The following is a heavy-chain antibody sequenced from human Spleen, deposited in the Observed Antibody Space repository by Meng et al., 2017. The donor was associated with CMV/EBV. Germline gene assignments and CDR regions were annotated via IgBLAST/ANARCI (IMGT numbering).Heavy chain of an antibody. V-gene: IGHV1-18*01. J-gene: IGHJ4*02. CDR2: ISVYYSST. Sequence: ASVKVSCKASGYTFTNYGISWVRQAPGQGLEWMGWISVYYSSTNYAQNLQGRVTMSTDTSTSTAYLELRSLRSDDTAVYYCARDGAPYYYDSSAYIVFWGQGTLVTVSS. CDR3: ARDGAPYYYDSSAYIVF. D-gene: IGHD3-22*01. CDR1: GYTFTNYG.